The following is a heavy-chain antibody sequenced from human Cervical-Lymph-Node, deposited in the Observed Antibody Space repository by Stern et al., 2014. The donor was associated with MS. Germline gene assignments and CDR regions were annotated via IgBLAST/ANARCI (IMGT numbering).Heavy chain of an antibody. CDR3: ATFTSAVGTFNH. CDR1: GYNTTSYG. Sequence: VQLVESGGEVKKPGASVKVSCKASGYNTTSYGFTWVRQAPGQGLEGMGWISVYNGNTNYAQKFQGRVTMTTDTSTSTAYMEVRSLRSDDTAVYYCATFTSAVGTFNHWGQGTLVTVSS. J-gene: IGHJ4*02. D-gene: IGHD6-13*01. CDR2: ISVYNGNT. V-gene: IGHV1-18*01.